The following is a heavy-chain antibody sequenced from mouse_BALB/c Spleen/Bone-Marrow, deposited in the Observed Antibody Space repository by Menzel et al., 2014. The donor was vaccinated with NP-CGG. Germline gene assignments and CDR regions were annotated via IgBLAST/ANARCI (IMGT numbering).Heavy chain of an antibody. J-gene: IGHJ4*01. V-gene: IGHV14-3*02. Sequence: EVQLQQSGAELVKPGASVKLSCTASGFNIKDTFMHWVKQRPVQGLEWIGRIDPANGNTKYDPKFQGKATITADTSSNTAYLQLSSLTSEDTAVYYCARGLLQYYYAMDYWGQGTSVTVSS. CDR1: GFNIKDTF. CDR2: IDPANGNT. CDR3: ARGLLQYYYAMDY. D-gene: IGHD2-3*01.